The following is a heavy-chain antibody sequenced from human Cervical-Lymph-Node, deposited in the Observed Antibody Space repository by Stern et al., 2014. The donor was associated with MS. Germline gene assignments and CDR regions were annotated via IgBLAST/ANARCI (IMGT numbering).Heavy chain of an antibody. Sequence: QLQLQESGPGLVKPSQTLSLTCTVSGDSITSGGHYWRWIRQHPGKGLEWIGYIYNSGATFYNPSLKGRVTISLDTSKNQFSLQLSSVTAADTAIYYCASRWSGTYYGQNWFDPWGQGILVTVST. CDR1: GDSITSGGHY. D-gene: IGHD1-26*01. J-gene: IGHJ5*02. CDR2: IYNSGAT. CDR3: ASRWSGTYYGQNWFDP. V-gene: IGHV4-31*03.